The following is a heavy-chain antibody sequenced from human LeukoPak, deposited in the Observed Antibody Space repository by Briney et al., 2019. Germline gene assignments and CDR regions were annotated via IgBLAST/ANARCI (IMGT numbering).Heavy chain of an antibody. D-gene: IGHD6-13*01. CDR1: GGSISSYY. J-gene: IGHJ6*03. V-gene: IGHV4-59*01. Sequence: SETLSLTCTVSGGSISSYYWSWIRQPPGKGLEWIGYIYYSGSTNYNPSLKSRVTISVDTSKNQFSLKLSSVTAADTAVYYCARDRPRGRAASYYYMDVWGKGTTVTVSS. CDR2: IYYSGST. CDR3: ARDRPRGRAASYYYMDV.